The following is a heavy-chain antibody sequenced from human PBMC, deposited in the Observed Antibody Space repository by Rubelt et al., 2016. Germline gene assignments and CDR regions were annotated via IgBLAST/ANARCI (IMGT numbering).Heavy chain of an antibody. Sequence: QVQLQESGPGLVMPSETLSLTCTVSGYSISSGYYWGWIRQPPGKGLEWIGSIFHSGSTYDNPSVKSRVTMSVDTSKNQFSLKLSSVTAADTALYYCARQLYSGSYYIDYWGQGTLVTVSS. CDR3: ARQLYSGSYYIDY. D-gene: IGHD1-26*01. J-gene: IGHJ4*02. V-gene: IGHV4-38-2*02. CDR1: GYSISSGYY. CDR2: IFHSGST.